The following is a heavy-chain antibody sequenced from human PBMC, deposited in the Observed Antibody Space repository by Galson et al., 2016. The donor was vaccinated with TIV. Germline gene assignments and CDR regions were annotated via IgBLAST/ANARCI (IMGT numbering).Heavy chain of an antibody. V-gene: IGHV1-69*04. J-gene: IGHJ1*01. CDR2: ITPILGMT. CDR1: GGTFTNYA. D-gene: IGHD3-22*01. CDR3: TCHSGYHYVNEYFHH. Sequence: SVKVSCKASGGTFTNYAFSWVRQAPGQGLEWMGTITPILGMTNYAQKFQGRVTISADTSTSTAYMEVSSLRSEDTAVYYCTCHSGYHYVNEYFHHWGQGTLVTVSS.